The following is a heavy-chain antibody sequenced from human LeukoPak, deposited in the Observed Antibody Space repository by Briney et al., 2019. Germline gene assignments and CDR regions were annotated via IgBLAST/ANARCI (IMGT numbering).Heavy chain of an antibody. CDR1: GFTFDDYG. V-gene: IGHV3-20*04. D-gene: IGHD5-18*01. J-gene: IGHJ4*02. Sequence: PGGSLRLSCAASGFTFDDYGMSWVRQAPGKGLEWVSGINWNGGSTGYADSVKGRFTISRDNSKNTLYLQMNSLRAEDTAVYYCAKAIRTAMVTCGCDYWGQGTLVIVSS. CDR3: AKAIRTAMVTCGCDY. CDR2: INWNGGST.